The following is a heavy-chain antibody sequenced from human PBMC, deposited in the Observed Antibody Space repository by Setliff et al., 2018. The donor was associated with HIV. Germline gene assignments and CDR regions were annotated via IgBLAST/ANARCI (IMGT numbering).Heavy chain of an antibody. CDR1: GGSFSDYY. D-gene: IGHD2-21*01. J-gene: IGHJ2*01. Sequence: SETLSLTCAVYGGSFSDYYWTWIRQPPGKGLAWIGEINHSGRTNYNPSLNSRVSISLDASKNQFSLRLSSVTAADSAVYYCARRRETIVVVIGIPNWYFDLWGRGTLVTVSS. V-gene: IGHV4-34*01. CDR2: INHSGRT. CDR3: ARRRETIVVVIGIPNWYFDL.